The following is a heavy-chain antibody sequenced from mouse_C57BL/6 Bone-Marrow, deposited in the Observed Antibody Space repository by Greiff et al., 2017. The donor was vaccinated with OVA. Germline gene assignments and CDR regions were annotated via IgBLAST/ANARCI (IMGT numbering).Heavy chain of an antibody. CDR3: ARRDYDVPYYFDY. D-gene: IGHD2-4*01. V-gene: IGHV5-17*01. CDR1: GFTFSDYG. Sequence: EVQVVESGGGLVKPGGSLKLSCAASGFTFSDYGMHWVRQAPEKGLEWVAYISSGSSTISYADTVKGRFTISRDNAKNTLFLQMTSLRSEDTAMYYCARRDYDVPYYFDYWGQGTTLTVSS. CDR2: ISSGSSTI. J-gene: IGHJ2*01.